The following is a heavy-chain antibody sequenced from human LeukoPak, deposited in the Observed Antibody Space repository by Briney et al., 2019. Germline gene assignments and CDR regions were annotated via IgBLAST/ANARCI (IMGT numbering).Heavy chain of an antibody. CDR2: ISPGGST. Sequence: GRSLRPSCSASGFTFTNYAMSWVRQAPGRGLEWVSNISPGGSTNYADSVKGRFTISRDNYKNTMYLQMNSLRAEDTAVYYCAKRSGSGGPFDYWGQGILVTVSS. J-gene: IGHJ4*02. D-gene: IGHD3-10*01. CDR1: GFTFTNYA. V-gene: IGHV3-23*01. CDR3: AKRSGSGGPFDY.